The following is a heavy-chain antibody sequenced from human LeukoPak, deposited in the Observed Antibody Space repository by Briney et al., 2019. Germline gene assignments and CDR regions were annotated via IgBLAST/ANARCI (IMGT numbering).Heavy chain of an antibody. V-gene: IGHV1-69*04. J-gene: IGHJ6*02. CDR1: GGTFSSYA. D-gene: IGHD2-2*01. CDR2: IIPILGIA. CDR3: ARDITVPSHYYYYGMDV. Sequence: GASVKVSCKASGGTFSSYAISWARQAPGQGLEWMGRIIPILGIANYAQKFQGRVTITADKSTSTAYMELSSLRSEDTAVYYCARDITVPSHYYYYGMDVWGQGTTVTVSS.